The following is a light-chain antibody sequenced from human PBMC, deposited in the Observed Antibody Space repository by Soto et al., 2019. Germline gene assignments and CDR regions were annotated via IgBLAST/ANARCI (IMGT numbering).Light chain of an antibody. J-gene: IGKJ1*01. V-gene: IGKV3-20*01. CDR3: QQYDSSPMT. CDR2: GAS. Sequence: EIVLTQSPGTLSLSPGERATLSCRASQSVSSSYLAWYQQKPGQAPRLLIYGASSRATGLPDRFTGSGSGTDSTLTISRLEPEDFAVYYCQQYDSSPMTFGQGTKVEIK. CDR1: QSVSSSY.